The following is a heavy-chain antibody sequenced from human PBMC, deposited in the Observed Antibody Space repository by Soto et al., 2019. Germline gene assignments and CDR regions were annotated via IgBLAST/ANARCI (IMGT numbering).Heavy chain of an antibody. D-gene: IGHD6-13*01. Sequence: QVQLVQSGAEVKKPGSSVKVSCKASGGTFSTYTVVWVRQAPGQGLEWMGRILPMFDITNNALRFQGRVAMTADKSTSTAYLELTSLRSEDTAVYYCSLGSWSAETFDIWGGGTMVTVSS. CDR2: ILPMFDIT. CDR1: GGTFSTYT. CDR3: SLGSWSAETFDI. V-gene: IGHV1-69*02. J-gene: IGHJ3*02.